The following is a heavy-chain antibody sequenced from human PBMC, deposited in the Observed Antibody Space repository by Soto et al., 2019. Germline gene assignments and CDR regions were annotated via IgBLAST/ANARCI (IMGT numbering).Heavy chain of an antibody. CDR1: GGSISDYY. V-gene: IGHV4-59*01. J-gene: IGHJ5*02. Sequence: PSETLSLTCNVSGGSISDYYWSWFRQPPGKGLEWIGYVYYTGTTTYNPSFKSRVTIPVDTSKNQFSLNLSSVSTADTAVDYCARGLTNWFDPWGQGTLVTVSS. D-gene: IGHD3-16*01. CDR3: ARGLTNWFDP. CDR2: VYYTGTT.